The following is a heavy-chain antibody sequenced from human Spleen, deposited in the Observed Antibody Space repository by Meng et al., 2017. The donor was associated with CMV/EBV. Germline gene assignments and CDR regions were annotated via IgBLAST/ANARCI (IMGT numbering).Heavy chain of an antibody. CDR3: ARGDDSQWPFEGWDFDF. J-gene: IGHJ4*02. CDR1: GFTFSDYG. CDR2: MSFDGRNE. Sequence: GESLKISCEASGFTFSDYGMHWVRQAPGKGLEWVTVMSFDGRNEFYADSVKGRFTISRDSSKNTLYLQMNSLRPEDTAVYYCARGDDSQWPFEGWDFDFWGLGTLVTVSS. D-gene: IGHD6-19*01. V-gene: IGHV3-30*03.